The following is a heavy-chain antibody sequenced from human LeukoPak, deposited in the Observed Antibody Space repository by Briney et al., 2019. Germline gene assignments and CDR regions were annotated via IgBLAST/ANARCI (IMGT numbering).Heavy chain of an antibody. J-gene: IGHJ4*02. CDR2: INPNSGAT. CDR3: ARATVHSGWDFDY. CDR1: GCTFTGYY. Sequence: ASVKVSCKASGCTFTGYYMHWVRQAPGQGLEWMRWINPNSGATNYAQKFQGRVTMTRDTSISTAYMELSRLKYDDTAVYYCARATVHSGWDFDYWGQGTLVTVSS. V-gene: IGHV1-2*02. D-gene: IGHD6-19*01.